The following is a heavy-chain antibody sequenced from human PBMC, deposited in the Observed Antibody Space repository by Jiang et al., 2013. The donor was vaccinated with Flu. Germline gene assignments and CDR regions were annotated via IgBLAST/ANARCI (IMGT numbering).Heavy chain of an antibody. D-gene: IGHD1-26*01. V-gene: IGHV3-33*05. J-gene: IGHJ6*02. CDR2: ISYDGSNK. Sequence: GRSLRLSCAASGFTFSSYGMHWVRQAPGKGLEWVAVISYDGSNKYYADSVKGRFTISRDNSKNTLYLHMNSLRAEDTAVYYCARDHFSGSYLLYYGMDVWGQGTTVTVSS. CDR1: GFTFSSYG. CDR3: ARDHFSGSYLLYYGMDV.